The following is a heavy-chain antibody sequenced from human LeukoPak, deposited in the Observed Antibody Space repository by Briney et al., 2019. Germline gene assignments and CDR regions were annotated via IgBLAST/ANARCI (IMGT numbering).Heavy chain of an antibody. V-gene: IGHV3-23*01. CDR1: GFIFNTYA. CDR2: ISGSGDGT. J-gene: IGHJ4*02. CDR3: ARGAWGTVLYPLLD. D-gene: IGHD7-27*01. Sequence: GGSLRLSCAVSGFIFNTYAMSWVRQAPGKGLEWVSSISGSGDGTYYADSVKGRFTISRDNSKNTLYLQMNSLRAEDTAVYYCARGAWGTVLYPLLDWGQGTLVTVSS.